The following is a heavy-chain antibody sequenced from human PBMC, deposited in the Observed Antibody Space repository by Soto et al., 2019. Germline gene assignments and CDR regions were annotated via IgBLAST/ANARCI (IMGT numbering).Heavy chain of an antibody. V-gene: IGHV1-3*01. CDR3: ARVNDYVWGSYRSHCDY. Sequence: ASVKVSCKASGYTLTSYAMHWVRQAPGQRLEWMGWINAGNGNTKYSQKFQGRVTITRDTSASTAYMELSSLRSEDTAVYYCARVNDYVWGSYRSHCDYWGQGTLVTVSS. CDR1: GYTLTSYA. J-gene: IGHJ4*02. D-gene: IGHD3-16*02. CDR2: INAGNGNT.